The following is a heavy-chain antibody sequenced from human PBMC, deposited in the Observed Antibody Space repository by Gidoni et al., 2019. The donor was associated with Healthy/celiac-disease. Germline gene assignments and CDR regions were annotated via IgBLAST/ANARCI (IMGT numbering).Heavy chain of an antibody. V-gene: IGHV3-21*01. Sequence: EVQLVESGGGLVKPGGSLRLSCAASGFPFSSSSMNWVRQAPGKGLEWVSSISSSSSYIYYADSVKGRFTISRDNAKNSLYLQMNSLRAEDTAVYYCARDSYYDFWSGHDGGNWFDPWGQGTLVTVSS. CDR1: GFPFSSSS. D-gene: IGHD3-3*01. CDR3: ARDSYYDFWSGHDGGNWFDP. CDR2: ISSSSSYI. J-gene: IGHJ5*02.